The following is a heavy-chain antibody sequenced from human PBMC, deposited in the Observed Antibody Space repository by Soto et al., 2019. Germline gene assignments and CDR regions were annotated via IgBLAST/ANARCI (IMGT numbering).Heavy chain of an antibody. CDR1: GYSFTSYW. V-gene: IGHV5-51*01. J-gene: IGHJ1*01. CDR2: IYPGDSDT. CDR3: AILDSSSTGYFQY. D-gene: IGHD3-22*01. Sequence: GESLNISCKGSGYSFTSYWIGWVRRMPGKGLEGMGIIYPGDSDTRYSPSFQVQSTISADKSISTAYLQWSSLKASDTAVYYWAILDSSSTGYFQYWGQGTLVTVST.